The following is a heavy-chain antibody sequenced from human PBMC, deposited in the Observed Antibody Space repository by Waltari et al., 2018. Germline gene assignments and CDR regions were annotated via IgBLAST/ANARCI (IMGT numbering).Heavy chain of an antibody. CDR1: GFTFSSFS. CDR3: AREGTYDFDY. V-gene: IGHV3-7*01. Sequence: EVQLVESGGGLVQPGGSLRLSCAASGFTFSSFSMNWVRQAPGKGVEWVANIKQDGSEEYYVDSVKGRFTISRDNAKNSLYLQMNSLRGEDTAVYYCAREGTYDFDYWGQGTLVTVSS. CDR2: IKQDGSEE. D-gene: IGHD3-16*01. J-gene: IGHJ4*02.